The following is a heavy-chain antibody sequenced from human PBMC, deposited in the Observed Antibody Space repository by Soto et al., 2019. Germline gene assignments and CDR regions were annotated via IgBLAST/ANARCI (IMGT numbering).Heavy chain of an antibody. CDR2: IWYDGSNK. J-gene: IGHJ6*02. CDR1: GFTFSSYG. D-gene: IGHD3-3*01. Sequence: GGSLRLSCAASGFTFSSYGMHWVRQAPGKGLGWVAVIWYDGSNKYYADSVKGRFTISRDNSKNTLYLQMNSLRAEDTAVYYCARAKEGDYDFWSGYYYYSYYGMDVWGQGTTVTVSS. V-gene: IGHV3-33*01. CDR3: ARAKEGDYDFWSGYYYYSYYGMDV.